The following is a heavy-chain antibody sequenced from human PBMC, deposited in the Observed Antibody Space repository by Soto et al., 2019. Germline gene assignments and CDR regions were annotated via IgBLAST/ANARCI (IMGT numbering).Heavy chain of an antibody. CDR1: GGSISSSNW. V-gene: IGHV4-4*02. D-gene: IGHD6-13*01. CDR2: IYHSGST. Sequence: SDTLSLTCAVSGGSISSSNWWSWVRQPPGKGLEWIGEIYHSGSTNYNPSLKSRVTISMDKSKNQFSLKLNSVTAADTAVYYCARDSRRAEQLVPHYYYGMGVWGQGTTVTVSS. CDR3: ARDSRRAEQLVPHYYYGMGV. J-gene: IGHJ6*02.